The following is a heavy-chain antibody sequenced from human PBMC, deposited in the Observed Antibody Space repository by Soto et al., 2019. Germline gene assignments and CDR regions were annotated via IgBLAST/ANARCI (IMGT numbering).Heavy chain of an antibody. CDR1: GDSLSTYY. CDR3: ARESVSGTYSFDS. D-gene: IGHD3-16*01. J-gene: IGHJ4*02. Sequence: QVQLQESGPGLVRPSETLSLTCTVSGDSLSTYYWSWIRQPAGERLEWIGRIHDTGRSNYNPSLSSRLTMSVATSKNQFSLRGNSVTAADAAVYYCARESVSGTYSFDSWGQGTLVTVSS. V-gene: IGHV4-4*07. CDR2: IHDTGRS.